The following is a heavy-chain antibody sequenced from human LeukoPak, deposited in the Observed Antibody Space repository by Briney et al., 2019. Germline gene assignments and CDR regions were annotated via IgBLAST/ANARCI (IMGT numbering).Heavy chain of an antibody. D-gene: IGHD3-22*01. CDR2: IYYSGST. CDR3: ARLNYYDSSGNLDY. CDR1: GGSISSYY. Sequence: SETLSLTCTVSGGSISSYYWGWIRQPPGKGLEWIGYIYYSGSTNYNPSLKSRVTISVDTSKNQFSLKLSSVTAADTAVYYCARLNYYDSSGNLDYWGQGTLVTVSS. V-gene: IGHV4-59*01. J-gene: IGHJ4*02.